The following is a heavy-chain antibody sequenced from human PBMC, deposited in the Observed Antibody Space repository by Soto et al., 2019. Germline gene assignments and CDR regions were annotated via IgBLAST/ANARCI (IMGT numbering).Heavy chain of an antibody. CDR3: ARDPPTGTGANYGMDV. CDR1: GFTFSSYG. CDR2: IWYDGGNK. V-gene: IGHV3-33*01. J-gene: IGHJ6*02. D-gene: IGHD1-1*01. Sequence: QVQLVESGGGVVQPGRSLRLSCAASGFTFSSYGMHWVRQAPGKGLEWVAVIWYDGGNKYYADSVKGRFTISRDNSKNTLYLQMNSLRAEDTAVYYCARDPPTGTGANYGMDVWGQGTTVTVSS.